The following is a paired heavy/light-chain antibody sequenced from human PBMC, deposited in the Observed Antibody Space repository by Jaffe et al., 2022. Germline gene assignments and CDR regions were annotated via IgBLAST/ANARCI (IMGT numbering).Heavy chain of an antibody. D-gene: IGHD6-19*01. CDR1: GFTFSSFA. CDR3: AKDFLWGAVAGPFEY. Sequence: EVQLLESGGGLVLPGGSLRLSCAASGFTFSSFAMSWVRQAPGKDLECVSSITGGGGITYYADSVKGRFTISRDNSKNTLYLQMNSLRADDTAVYYCAKDFLWGAVAGPFEYWGQGTLVTVSS. V-gene: IGHV3-23*01. J-gene: IGHJ4*02. CDR2: ITGGGGIT.
Light chain of an antibody. CDR2: TAA. Sequence: DIQMTQSPSSLSASVGDRVSITCRASQYITDFLAWYQQKPGKAPKLLIYTAATLQSGVPSRFSGFGFGTDFTLTISSLQPEDVAIYYCQAYNNAPMNTFGQGTKLEI. V-gene: IGKV1-27*01. J-gene: IGKJ2*01. CDR1: QYITDF. CDR3: QAYNNAPMNT.